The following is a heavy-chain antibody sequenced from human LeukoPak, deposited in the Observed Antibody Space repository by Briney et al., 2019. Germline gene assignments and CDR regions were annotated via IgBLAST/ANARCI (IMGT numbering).Heavy chain of an antibody. CDR1: GGSISSSSYY. D-gene: IGHD3-22*01. CDR2: IYYSGST. J-gene: IGHJ6*03. Sequence: PSETLSLTCTVSGGSISSSSYYWGWIRQPPGKGLEWIGSIYYSGSTYYNPSLKSRVTISVDTSKNQFSLKLSSVTAADTAVYYCASSYDSSGYYYYYYYMDVWGKGTTVTISS. V-gene: IGHV4-39*01. CDR3: ASSYDSSGYYYYYYYMDV.